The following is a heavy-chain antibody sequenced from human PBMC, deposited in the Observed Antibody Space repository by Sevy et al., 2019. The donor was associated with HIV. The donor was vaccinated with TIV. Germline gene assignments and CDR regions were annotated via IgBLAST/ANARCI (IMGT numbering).Heavy chain of an antibody. CDR2: IYYSGST. Sequence: SETLSLTCTVSGGAISTYYWSWIWQPPEKGLEWIGYIYYSGSTNYNPSLKSRVTISVDTSKNHFSLKLSSVTAADTAVYYCAREAGATPEDYYYGMDVWGQGTTVTVSS. CDR1: GGAISTYY. V-gene: IGHV4-59*01. J-gene: IGHJ6*02. CDR3: AREAGATPEDYYYGMDV. D-gene: IGHD1-26*01.